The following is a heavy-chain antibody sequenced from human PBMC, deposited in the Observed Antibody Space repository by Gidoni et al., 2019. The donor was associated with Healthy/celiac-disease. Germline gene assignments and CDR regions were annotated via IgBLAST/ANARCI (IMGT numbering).Heavy chain of an antibody. CDR1: GYSFTSYW. CDR3: ARHMATRDSERTAMVQDY. V-gene: IGHV5-10-1*03. J-gene: IGHJ4*02. Sequence: EVQLVQSGAEVKKPGESLRISCKGSGYSFTSYWISWVRQMPGKGLEWMGRIDPSDSYTNYSPSFQGHVTISADKSISTAYLQWSSLKASDTAMYYCARHMATRDSERTAMVQDYWGQGTLVTVSS. CDR2: IDPSDSYT. D-gene: IGHD5-18*01.